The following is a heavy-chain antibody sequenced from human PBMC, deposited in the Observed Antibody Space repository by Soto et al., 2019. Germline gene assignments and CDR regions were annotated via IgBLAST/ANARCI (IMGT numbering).Heavy chain of an antibody. J-gene: IGHJ4*02. CDR1: GYTLTELS. V-gene: IGHV1-24*01. CDR2: FDPEDGET. CDR3: ATFSGRIFDDAELYLDY. Sequence: QVQLVQSGAEVKKPGASVKVSCKVSGYTLTELSMHCVRQAPGKGLEWMGGFDPEDGETIYAQKFQGRVTMTEATSTDTAYLELSSLRSEDTAVYYCATFSGRIFDDAELYLDYWGQGTLVTVSS. D-gene: IGHD2-8*02.